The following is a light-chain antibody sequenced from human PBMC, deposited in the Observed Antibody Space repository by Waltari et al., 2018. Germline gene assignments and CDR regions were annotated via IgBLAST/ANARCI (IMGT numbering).Light chain of an antibody. CDR2: YAS. V-gene: IGKV3D-15*01. J-gene: IGKJ1*01. CDR1: QSVGST. CDR3: QKYNDWPWT. Sequence: ETVMMQSPATLSLSPGERATLSCRASQSVGSTLAWYQQKPGQAPRLLIYYASSSATGIPDRFSGRGSGTEFTLTISSLDPEDVGIYYCQKYNDWPWTFGQGTKVEIK.